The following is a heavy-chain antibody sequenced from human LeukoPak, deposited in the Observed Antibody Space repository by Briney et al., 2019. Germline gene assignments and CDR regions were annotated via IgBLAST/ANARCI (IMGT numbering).Heavy chain of an antibody. D-gene: IGHD3-22*01. Sequence: GGSLRLSCAASGFTFSSYEMNWVCQAPGKGLEWVSYISSSGSTIYYADSLKGRFTISRDNAKNSLYLQMNSLRAEDTAVYYCAREAYDSSGYYYFDYWGQGTLVTVSS. CDR2: ISSSGSTI. CDR3: AREAYDSSGYYYFDY. CDR1: GFTFSSYE. J-gene: IGHJ4*02. V-gene: IGHV3-48*03.